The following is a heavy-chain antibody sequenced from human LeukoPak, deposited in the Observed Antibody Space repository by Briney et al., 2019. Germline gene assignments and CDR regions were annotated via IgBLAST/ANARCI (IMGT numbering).Heavy chain of an antibody. CDR3: ARGRRGSGSAFGMDV. Sequence: SETLSLTCTVSGGSISSSSYYWGWIRQPPGKGLEWIGSIYYSGSTYYNPSLKSRVTISVDTSKNQFSLKLSSVTAADTAVYYCARGRRGSGSAFGMDVWGLGTTVTVSS. CDR1: GGSISSSSYY. CDR2: IYYSGST. J-gene: IGHJ6*02. D-gene: IGHD3-10*01. V-gene: IGHV4-39*07.